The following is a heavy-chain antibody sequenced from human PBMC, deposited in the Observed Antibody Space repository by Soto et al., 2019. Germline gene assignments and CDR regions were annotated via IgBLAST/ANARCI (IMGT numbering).Heavy chain of an antibody. CDR1: GFTFDNYG. V-gene: IGHV3-33*01. D-gene: IGHD6-13*01. J-gene: IGHJ6*02. CDR3: ARRQISPPTRGAASARGGMDV. Sequence: GGSLRLSCAASGFTFDNYGMHWARQAPGKGLEWVAVIWNDGNGYYYANSVKGRFTISRDNSKNTLYLQMSSLRVEDTAVYYCARRQISPPTRGAASARGGMDVWGQGTTVTVSS. CDR2: IWNDGNGY.